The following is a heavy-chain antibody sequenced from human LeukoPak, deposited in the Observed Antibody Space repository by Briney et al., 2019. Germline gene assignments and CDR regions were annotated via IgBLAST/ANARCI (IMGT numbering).Heavy chain of an antibody. V-gene: IGHV3-21*01. J-gene: IGHJ3*02. Sequence: GGSLRLSCAASGFTFSSYSMNWVRQAPGKGLEWVSSISSSSYIYYADSVKGRFTISRDNAKNSLYLQMNSLRAEDTAVYYCARSYNYCSGGSCYSERAFDIWGQGTMVTVSS. CDR1: GFTFSSYS. D-gene: IGHD2-15*01. CDR3: ARSYNYCSGGSCYSERAFDI. CDR2: ISSSSYI.